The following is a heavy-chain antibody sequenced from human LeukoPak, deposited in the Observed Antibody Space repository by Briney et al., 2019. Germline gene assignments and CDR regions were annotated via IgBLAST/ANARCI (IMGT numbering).Heavy chain of an antibody. CDR1: GTSINNYY. V-gene: IGHV4-59*01. J-gene: IGHJ6*02. Sequence: PSETLSLTCTVSGTSINNYYWHWIRQPPGKGLEWIGYIHYSGSTNYNPSLKSRITMSLDTSKSQSSLKLTSVTPADTAVYYCAASGWPSNSFGVWGQGTTVTVSS. D-gene: IGHD6-19*01. CDR3: AASGWPSNSFGV. CDR2: IHYSGST.